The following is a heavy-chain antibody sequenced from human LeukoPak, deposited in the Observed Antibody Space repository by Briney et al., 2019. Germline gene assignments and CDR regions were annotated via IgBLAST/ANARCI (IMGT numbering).Heavy chain of an antibody. CDR1: GGSVSSGISY. J-gene: IGHJ4*02. CDR3: AREGGPYRPLDY. V-gene: IGHV4-61*03. CDR2: VHLSGRT. Sequence: KPSETLSLTCSVSGGSVSSGISYWSWIRQPPGEGLEWIGEVHLSGRTNYNPSLESRVTMSVDMPGNHISLKLTSVTAADTAVYYCAREGGPYRPLDYSGQGTLVTVSS.